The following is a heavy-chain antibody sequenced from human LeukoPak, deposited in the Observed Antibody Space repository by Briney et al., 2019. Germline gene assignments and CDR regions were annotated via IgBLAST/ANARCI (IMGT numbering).Heavy chain of an antibody. D-gene: IGHD1-26*01. CDR1: GGXFSSYA. J-gene: IGHJ4*02. CDR2: IFPIFATA. CDR3: ARESGSYEAYFDY. V-gene: IGHV1-69*13. Sequence: SVKVSCKASGGXFSSYAISWVRQAPGQGREWLGRIFPIFATANYAQKFQGRVTITADESTSTAYMELSSLRSEDTAVYYCARESGSYEAYFDYWGQGTLVTVSS.